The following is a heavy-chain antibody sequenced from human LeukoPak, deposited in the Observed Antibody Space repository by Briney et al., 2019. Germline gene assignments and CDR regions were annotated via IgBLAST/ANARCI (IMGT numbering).Heavy chain of an antibody. CDR2: INTNTGNP. D-gene: IGHD6-6*01. CDR3: ARDSAIAARRGVGY. V-gene: IGHV7-4-1*02. J-gene: IGHJ4*02. CDR1: GYTFTSYA. Sequence: ASVKVSCKASGYTFTSYAMNWVRQAPGQGLEWMGWINTNTGNPTYAQGFTGRFVFSLDTSVSTAYLRISSLKAEDTAVYYCARDSAIAARRGVGYWGQGTLVTVSS.